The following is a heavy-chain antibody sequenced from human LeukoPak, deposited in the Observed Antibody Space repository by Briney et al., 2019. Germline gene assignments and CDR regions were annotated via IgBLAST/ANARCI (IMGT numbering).Heavy chain of an antibody. CDR2: ISGSGGST. CDR1: GFTFSSYP. J-gene: IGHJ3*02. D-gene: IGHD2-2*01. V-gene: IGHV3-23*01. CDR3: ASLFNPIVVVPAATKGDAFDI. Sequence: GGSLRLSCAASGFTFSSYPMHWVRQAPGKGLEWVSGISGSGGSTYYADSVEGRFTISRDDSKNTLYLQMNSLRAEDTAVYYCASLFNPIVVVPAATKGDAFDIWGQGTMVTVSS.